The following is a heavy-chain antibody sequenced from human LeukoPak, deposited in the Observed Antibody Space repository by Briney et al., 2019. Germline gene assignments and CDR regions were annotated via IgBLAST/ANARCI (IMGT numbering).Heavy chain of an antibody. J-gene: IGHJ5*02. D-gene: IGHD3-3*01. CDR3: ARGLEWLTRRHTWFDP. Sequence: SEKVSCKASGYSFTRYYMHWVRQAAGQGLEWMGWINPNSGGTIYAQNFQGKVTMTRNTSISTAYMELRSLRSDDTAVYYCARGLEWLTRRHTWFDPWGHGTLVTVSS. V-gene: IGHV1-2*02. CDR1: GYSFTRYY. CDR2: INPNSGGT.